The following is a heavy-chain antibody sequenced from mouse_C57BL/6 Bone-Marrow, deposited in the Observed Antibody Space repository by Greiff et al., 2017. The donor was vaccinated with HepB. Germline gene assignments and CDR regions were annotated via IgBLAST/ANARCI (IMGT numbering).Heavy chain of an antibody. V-gene: IGHV1-5*01. CDR2: IYPGNSDT. CDR3: TRSRDVHWYFDV. J-gene: IGHJ1*03. CDR1: GYTFTSYW. Sequence: EVQLQQSGTVLARPGASVKMSCKTSGYTFTSYWMHWVKQRPGQGLEWIGAIYPGNSDTSYNQKFKGKAKLTAVTSASTAYMELSSLTNEDSAVYYCTRSRDVHWYFDVWGTGTTVTGSS. D-gene: IGHD3-3*01.